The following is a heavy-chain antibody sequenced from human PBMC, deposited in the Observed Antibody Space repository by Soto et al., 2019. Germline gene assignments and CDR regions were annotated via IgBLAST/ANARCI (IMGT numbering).Heavy chain of an antibody. CDR2: IYYSGST. Sequence: QVQLQESGPGLVKPSQTLSLTCTVSGGSIGSGGYYWSWIRQHPGKGLEWIGYIYYSGSTYYNPSLKRRVTISVDTSKNQFSLKLSSVTAADTAVYYCASQYCSGGSCYDDPNWYYYYYGMDVWGQGTTVTVSS. CDR3: ASQYCSGGSCYDDPNWYYYYYGMDV. V-gene: IGHV4-31*03. J-gene: IGHJ6*02. D-gene: IGHD2-15*01. CDR1: GGSIGSGGYY.